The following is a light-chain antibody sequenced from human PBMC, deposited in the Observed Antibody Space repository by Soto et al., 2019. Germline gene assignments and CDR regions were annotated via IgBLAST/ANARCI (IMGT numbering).Light chain of an antibody. CDR2: RAS. V-gene: IGKV3-15*01. Sequence: EIVMTQSPATLSLSPGERATLSCRASQSVSSNLAWYQHKPGQAPRLLLYRASTRATGVPARFSGSGSGTEFTITISSLQSEDFAVYYCQQYHKWPLTFGGGTKAEIK. J-gene: IGKJ4*01. CDR1: QSVSSN. CDR3: QQYHKWPLT.